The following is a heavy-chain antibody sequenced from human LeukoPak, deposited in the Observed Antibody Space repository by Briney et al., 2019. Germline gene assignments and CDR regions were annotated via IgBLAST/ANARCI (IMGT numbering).Heavy chain of an antibody. J-gene: IGHJ4*02. Sequence: GRTLRLSCAASGFTFSSYGMHWVRQAPGKGLEWVAVISYDGSNKYYADSVKGRFTISRDNSKNTLYQQMNSLRAEDTAVYYCAKDPARQRLWRRPGHFDYWGQGTLVTVSS. D-gene: IGHD3-16*01. CDR3: AKDPARQRLWRRPGHFDY. V-gene: IGHV3-30*18. CDR2: ISYDGSNK. CDR1: GFTFSSYG.